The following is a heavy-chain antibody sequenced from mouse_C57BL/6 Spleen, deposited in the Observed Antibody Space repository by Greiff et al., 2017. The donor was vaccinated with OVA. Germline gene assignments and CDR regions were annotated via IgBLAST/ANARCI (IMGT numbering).Heavy chain of an antibody. V-gene: IGHV1-5*01. CDR2: IYPGNSDT. D-gene: IGHD2-2*01. CDR3: TTGWYGYDWFAY. J-gene: IGHJ3*01. Sequence: VQLQQSGTVLARPGASVKMSCKTSGYTFTSYWMHWVKQRPGQGLEWIGAIYPGNSDTSYNQKFKGKAKLTAVTSAGTAYLELSSLTNEDSAVYYCTTGWYGYDWFAYWGQGTLVTVSA. CDR1: GYTFTSYW.